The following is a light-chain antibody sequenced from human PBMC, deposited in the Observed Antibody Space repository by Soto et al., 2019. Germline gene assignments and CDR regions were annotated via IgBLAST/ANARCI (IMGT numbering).Light chain of an antibody. V-gene: IGKV3-20*01. Sequence: EIVLTQSPGTLSLCPGERATLSCRASQSVSSSYLAWYQQKPGQAPRLLIYGASSRATGIPDRFSGSGSGTALTLTISRLEPEDFAVYYCQQFGSSPLFTFGPGTKVDVK. CDR1: QSVSSSY. J-gene: IGKJ3*01. CDR2: GAS. CDR3: QQFGSSPLFT.